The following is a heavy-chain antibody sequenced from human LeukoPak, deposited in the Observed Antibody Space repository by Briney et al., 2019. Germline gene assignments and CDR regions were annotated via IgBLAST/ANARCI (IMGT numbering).Heavy chain of an antibody. CDR2: ISGSAATT. CDR1: GFTFSTYG. D-gene: IGHD5-12*01. V-gene: IGHV3-23*01. CDR3: AREMGGYPFDY. Sequence: GGSLRLSCAASGFTFSTYGMTWVRQAPGKGLEWVSAISGSAATTFYADSVKGRFTISRDNSKNTLFLQMNSLRPEDTAVYYCAREMGGYPFDYWGQGTLVTVSS. J-gene: IGHJ4*02.